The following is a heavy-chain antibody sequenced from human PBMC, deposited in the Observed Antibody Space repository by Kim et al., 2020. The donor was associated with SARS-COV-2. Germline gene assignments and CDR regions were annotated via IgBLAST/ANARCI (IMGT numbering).Heavy chain of an antibody. J-gene: IGHJ6*02. V-gene: IGHV3-43D*03. CDR1: GFTFDDYA. CDR3: AKDGRSTRSSYYYYGMDV. CDR2: ISWDGGST. Sequence: GGSLRLSCAASGFTFDDYAMHWVRHAPGKGLEWVSLISWDGGSTYYADSVEGRFTISRDNSKNSLYLQMNSLRAEDTALYYCAKDGRSTRSSYYYYGMDVWGRGTTVTVS. D-gene: IGHD1-26*01.